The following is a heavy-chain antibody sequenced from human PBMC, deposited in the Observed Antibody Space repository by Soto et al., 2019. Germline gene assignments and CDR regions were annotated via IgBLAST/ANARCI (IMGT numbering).Heavy chain of an antibody. CDR3: AKVTKRAAAGRYEYYKYGMDV. Sequence: GGSLRLSCAASGFAFSTYAMTWVRQAPGKGLEWVSVISGSGGSSYYAASVRGRFTISRDNSKNTLFLQMNGLRAEDTAVYYCAKVTKRAAAGRYEYYKYGMDVWGQGTTVTVS. V-gene: IGHV3-23*01. CDR1: GFAFSTYA. J-gene: IGHJ6*02. D-gene: IGHD6-13*01. CDR2: ISGSGGSS.